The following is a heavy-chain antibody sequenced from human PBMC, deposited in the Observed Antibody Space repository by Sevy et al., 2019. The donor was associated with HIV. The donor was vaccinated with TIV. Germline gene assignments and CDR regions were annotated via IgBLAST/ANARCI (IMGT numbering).Heavy chain of an antibody. CDR2: ISYDGSNR. D-gene: IGHD1-1*01. J-gene: IGHJ1*01. CDR1: GFTFTYYS. V-gene: IGHV3-30-3*01. Sequence: GGSLRLSCAASGFTFTYYSMHWVRQAPGKGLEWAATISYDGSNRHYADSVQRRFTISRDNSKNSLFLQMNSLRAEDTAVYYCALERLYSNVAEYFQNWGQGTLVTVSS. CDR3: ALERLYSNVAEYFQN.